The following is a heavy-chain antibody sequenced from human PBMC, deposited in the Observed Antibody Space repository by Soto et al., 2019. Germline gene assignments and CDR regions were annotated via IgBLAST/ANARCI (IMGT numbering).Heavy chain of an antibody. J-gene: IGHJ6*02. Sequence: GGSLRLSCAASGFTFSSYWMSWVRQAPGKGLEWVANIKQDGSEKYYVDSVKGRFTISRDNAKNSLYLQMNSLRAEDTAVYYCPRDAGGTAMVIYYYYGIDIWGQGTMVTFYS. CDR1: GFTFSSYW. CDR3: PRDAGGTAMVIYYYYGIDI. CDR2: IKQDGSEK. D-gene: IGHD5-18*01. V-gene: IGHV3-7*01.